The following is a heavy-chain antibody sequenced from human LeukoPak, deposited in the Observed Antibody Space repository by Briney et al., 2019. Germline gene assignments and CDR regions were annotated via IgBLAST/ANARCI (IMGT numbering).Heavy chain of an antibody. V-gene: IGHV4-34*01. CDR2: ANHNGGT. J-gene: IGHJ4*02. CDR3: ARGIVLTGYASFDY. D-gene: IGHD2-8*02. CDR1: GFTFSSYA. Sequence: GSLILSCAASGFTFSSYAMSWVRQPPGKGLEWIGEANHNGGTNYSPSLKSRITISEDTSKNQFSLKLNSVTAADTAVYFCARGIVLTGYASFDYWGQGTPVTVSS.